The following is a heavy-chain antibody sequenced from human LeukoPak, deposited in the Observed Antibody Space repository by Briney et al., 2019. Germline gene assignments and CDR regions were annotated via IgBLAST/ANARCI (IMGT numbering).Heavy chain of an antibody. CDR1: GYTFTSYG. CDR2: ISAYNGNT. CDR3: ARDLRLVSNYYDSSGYYHGY. Sequence: ASVKVSCKASGYTFTSYGISWVRQAPGQGLEWMGWISAYNGNTNYAQELQGRVTMTTDTSTSTAYMELRSLRSDDTAVYYCARDLRLVSNYYDSSGYYHGYWGQGTLVAVSS. D-gene: IGHD3-22*01. V-gene: IGHV1-18*01. J-gene: IGHJ4*02.